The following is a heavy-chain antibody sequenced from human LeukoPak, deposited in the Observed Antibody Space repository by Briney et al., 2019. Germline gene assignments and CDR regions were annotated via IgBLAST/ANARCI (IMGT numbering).Heavy chain of an antibody. CDR3: ARIVGNYDILTGYANWFDP. J-gene: IGHJ5*02. Sequence: SETLSLTCAVSGVSVTSSTWWSWVRQSPGKGLEWIGEVYHSGSTNYNPSLKSRLNISMDKSKNQFSLKLSSVTAADTAVYYCARIVGNYDILTGYANWFDPWGQGTLVTVSS. D-gene: IGHD3-9*01. CDR1: GVSVTSSTW. CDR2: VYHSGST. V-gene: IGHV4-4*02.